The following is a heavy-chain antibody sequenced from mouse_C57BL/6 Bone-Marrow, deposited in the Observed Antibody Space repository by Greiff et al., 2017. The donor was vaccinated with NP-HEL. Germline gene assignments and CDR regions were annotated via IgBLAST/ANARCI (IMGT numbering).Heavy chain of an antibody. CDR2: ISYDGSN. CDR1: GYSITSGYY. CDR3: ARGLTGTWYFDV. J-gene: IGHJ1*03. V-gene: IGHV3-6*01. Sequence: EVKLMESGPGLVKPSQSLSLTCSVTGYSITSGYYWNWIRQFPGNKLEWMGYISYDGSNNYNPSLKNRISITRDTSKNQFFLKLNSVTTEDTATYYCARGLTGTWYFDVWGTGTTVTVSA. D-gene: IGHD4-1*01.